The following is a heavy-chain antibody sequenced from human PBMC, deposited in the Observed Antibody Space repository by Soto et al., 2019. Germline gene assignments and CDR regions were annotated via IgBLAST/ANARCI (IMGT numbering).Heavy chain of an antibody. D-gene: IGHD3-3*01. CDR3: GYDFWSGYYSVGQTSGMDV. CDR1: GFTFSGSA. Sequence: EVQLVESGGGLVQPVGSLKLSCAASGFTFSGSAIHWVRQASGKGLEWVGRIRDKVNKYATAYAASVTGRFTISSDDSKTMAYLQMNSLKTDDAAVYYCGYDFWSGYYSVGQTSGMDVWGQGTTVTVSS. CDR2: IRDKVNKYAT. J-gene: IGHJ6*02. V-gene: IGHV3-73*02.